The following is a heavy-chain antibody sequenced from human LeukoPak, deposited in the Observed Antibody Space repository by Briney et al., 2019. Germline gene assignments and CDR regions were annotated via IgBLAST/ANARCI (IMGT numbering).Heavy chain of an antibody. V-gene: IGHV4-59*08. J-gene: IGHJ4*02. Sequence: PSETLSLTCTVSGGSISSYYWSWIRQPPGKGLEWIGYIYYSGSTNYNPSLKSRVTISVDTSKNQFSLKLSSVTAADTAVYYCARAPPDTAMVTFDYWGQGTLVTVSS. D-gene: IGHD5-18*01. CDR3: ARAPPDTAMVTFDY. CDR1: GGSISSYY. CDR2: IYYSGST.